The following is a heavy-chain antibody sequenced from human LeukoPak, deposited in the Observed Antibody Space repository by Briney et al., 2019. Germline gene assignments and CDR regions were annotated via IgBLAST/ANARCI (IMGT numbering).Heavy chain of an antibody. CDR1: GFTFSSYG. CDR2: ISYDGSNK. V-gene: IGHV3-30*18. CDR3: AKGGQGHYYYGRDV. J-gene: IGHJ6*02. Sequence: GSLRLSCAASGFTFSSYGMHWVRQAPGKGLEWVAVISYDGSNKYYADSVKGRFTISRDNSKNTLYLQMNSLRAEDTAVYYCAKGGQGHYYYGRDVWGQGTTVTVSS.